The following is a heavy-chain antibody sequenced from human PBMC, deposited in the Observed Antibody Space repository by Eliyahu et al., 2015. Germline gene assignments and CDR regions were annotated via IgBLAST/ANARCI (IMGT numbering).Heavy chain of an antibody. D-gene: IGHD2-15*01. J-gene: IGHJ4*02. V-gene: IGHV3-74*01. CDR3: ARALHSDC. CDR2: INSDGSST. Sequence: ELQLVESGGGLVQPGGSLXLXXAASGFXFXXYWXXWVRQAPGKGLVWVSRINSDGSSTSYADSVKGRFTISRDNAKNTLYLQMNSLRAEDTAVYYCARALHSDCWGQGTLVTVSS. CDR1: GFXFXXYW.